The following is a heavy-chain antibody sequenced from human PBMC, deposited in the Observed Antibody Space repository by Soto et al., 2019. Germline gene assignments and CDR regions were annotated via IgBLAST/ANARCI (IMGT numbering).Heavy chain of an antibody. CDR1: GGTFSSYA. V-gene: IGHV1-69*13. J-gene: IGHJ4*02. CDR2: IIPIFGTA. Sequence: ASVKVSCKASGGTFSSYAISWVRQAPGQGLEWMGGIIPIFGTANYAQKFQGRVTITADESTSTAYMELSSLRSEDTAVYYCARGQLWFGELLTDFDYWGQGTLVTVSS. D-gene: IGHD3-10*01. CDR3: ARGQLWFGELLTDFDY.